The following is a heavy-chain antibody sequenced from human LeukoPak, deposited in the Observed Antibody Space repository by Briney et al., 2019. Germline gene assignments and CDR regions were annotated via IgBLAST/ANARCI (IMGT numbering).Heavy chain of an antibody. D-gene: IGHD6-13*01. CDR2: IYYSGST. V-gene: IGHV4-39*07. J-gene: IGHJ4*02. CDR3: ARNRPIAGQDY. Sequence: PSETLSLTCTVSGGSISSSSYYWGWIRQPPGKGLEWIGSIYYSGSTYYNPSLKSRVTISVDTSKNQFSLKLSSVTAADTAVYYCARNRPIAGQDYWGQGTLVTVSS. CDR1: GGSISSSSYY.